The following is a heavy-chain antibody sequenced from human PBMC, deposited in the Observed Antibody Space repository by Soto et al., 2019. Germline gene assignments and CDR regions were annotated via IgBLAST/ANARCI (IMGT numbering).Heavy chain of an antibody. CDR3: AMTRLYDTGTNDYHRDALDI. CDR2: ISDSGGSA. D-gene: IGHD3-22*01. Sequence: EVQLLESVGGLVQPGGSLRLSCAASGFTFSIYAMSWVRQVPGKGLEWVSTISDSGGSAYYADSVKGRFTISRDNSKNTLYLQMNSLRAEDTAVYYCAMTRLYDTGTNDYHRDALDIWGQGTQVIVSS. J-gene: IGHJ3*02. CDR1: GFTFSIYA. V-gene: IGHV3-23*01.